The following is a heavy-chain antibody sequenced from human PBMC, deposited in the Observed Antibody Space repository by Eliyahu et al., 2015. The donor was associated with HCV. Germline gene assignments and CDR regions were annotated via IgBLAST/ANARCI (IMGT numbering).Heavy chain of an antibody. CDR2: IWYDGINK. D-gene: IGHD3-3*01. J-gene: IGHJ6*02. CDR3: ARDQYDFWSGYLYYYYGIDV. CDR1: GXTFSSXG. Sequence: QEQLVESGGGVVQPGGSXRLSCTAXGXTFSSXGIHWVRQAPGKGLEWVAVIWYDGINKHYADSVKGRFTISRDNSKNTLFLQMNSLTAEDTAIYYCARDQYDFWSGYLYYYYGIDVWGQGTTVTVSS. V-gene: IGHV3-33*01.